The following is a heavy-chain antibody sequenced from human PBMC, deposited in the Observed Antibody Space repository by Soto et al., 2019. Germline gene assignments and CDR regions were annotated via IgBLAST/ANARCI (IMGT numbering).Heavy chain of an antibody. J-gene: IGHJ4*02. CDR2: ISRISNFI. V-gene: IGHV3-21*06. CDR1: EIGFSSYT. D-gene: IGHD6-19*01. CDR3: AREGARSSGCFEY. Sequence: GGSLRLSCAATEIGFSSYTMHWVRQAPGKGLEWVSSISRISNFIYYADSVKGRFTISRDNDKSSLYLQMDSLRVEDTAVYYCAREGARSSGCFEYWGQGTLVTVSS.